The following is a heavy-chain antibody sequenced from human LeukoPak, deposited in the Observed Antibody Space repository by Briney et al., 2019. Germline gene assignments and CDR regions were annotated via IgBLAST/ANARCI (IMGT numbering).Heavy chain of an antibody. CDR1: GFTFSSYA. CDR2: ISYDGSNK. D-gene: IGHD1-26*01. CDR3: ARDLSSGSYGDCFDY. J-gene: IGHJ4*02. V-gene: IGHV3-30-3*01. Sequence: GGSLRLSCAASGFTFSSYAMHWVRQAPGKGLEWVAVISYDGSNKYYADSVKGRFTISRDNSKNTLYLQMNSLRAEDTAVYYCARDLSSGSYGDCFDYWGQGTLVTVSS.